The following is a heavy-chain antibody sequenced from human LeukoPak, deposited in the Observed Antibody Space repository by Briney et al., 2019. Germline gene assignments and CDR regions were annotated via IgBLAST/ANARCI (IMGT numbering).Heavy chain of an antibody. CDR2: INSDGSST. Sequence: PGRSLRLSCAASGFTFSSYWMHWVRQAPGKGLVWVSRINSDGSSTTYADSVKGRFTISRDNAKNTLYLQMNSLRAEDTAVYYCARVPGSGWYFPWGQGTLVTVSS. D-gene: IGHD6-19*01. CDR3: ARVPGSGWYFP. J-gene: IGHJ4*02. V-gene: IGHV3-74*01. CDR1: GFTFSSYW.